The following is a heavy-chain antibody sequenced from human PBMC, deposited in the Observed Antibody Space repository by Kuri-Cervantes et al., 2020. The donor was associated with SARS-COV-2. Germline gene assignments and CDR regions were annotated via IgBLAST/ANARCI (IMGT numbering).Heavy chain of an antibody. Sequence: LSLTCAASGFTFSTTPMQWVRQAPGKGPEWVSSVSGRTATTYYADSVKGRFIISRDNSKSLLFLQLSSLRVEDTATYYCAKGTSSVADLFDFWGRGTLVTVSS. CDR2: VSGRTATT. CDR3: AKGTSSVADLFDF. V-gene: IGHV3-23*01. D-gene: IGHD1/OR15-1a*01. J-gene: IGHJ4*02. CDR1: GFTFSTTP.